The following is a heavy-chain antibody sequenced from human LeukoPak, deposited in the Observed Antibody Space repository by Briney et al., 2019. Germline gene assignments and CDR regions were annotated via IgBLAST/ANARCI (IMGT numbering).Heavy chain of an antibody. CDR1: GFTFRSYT. Sequence: GGSLRLSCAASGFTFRSYTMNWVRQAPGKGLEWVAAISSSSRDIFYADPVKGRFSISRDNTQNSLSLQMSSLKAEDTAVYYCVREAAATLFDYWGQGTLVTVSS. CDR2: ISSSSRDI. J-gene: IGHJ4*02. D-gene: IGHD1-26*01. V-gene: IGHV3-21*01. CDR3: VREAAATLFDY.